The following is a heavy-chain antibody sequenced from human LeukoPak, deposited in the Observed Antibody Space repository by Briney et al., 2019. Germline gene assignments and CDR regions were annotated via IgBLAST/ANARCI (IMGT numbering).Heavy chain of an antibody. CDR2: IIPIFGTA. D-gene: IGHD4-17*01. J-gene: IGHJ4*02. V-gene: IGHV1-69*13. Sequence: SVKVSCKASGYTFTSYGFSWVRQAPGQGLEWMGGIIPIFGTANYAQKFQGRVTITADESTSTTYMELSSLRSEDTAVYYCARDGNYGDYVFDYWGQGTLVTVSS. CDR3: ARDGNYGDYVFDY. CDR1: GYTFTSYG.